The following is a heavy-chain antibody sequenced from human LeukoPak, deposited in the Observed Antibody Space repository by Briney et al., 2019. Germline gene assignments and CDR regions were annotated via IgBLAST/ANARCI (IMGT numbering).Heavy chain of an antibody. CDR3: ARAFYDILTGYYFDS. V-gene: IGHV4-38-2*02. CDR2: IYHSGIT. D-gene: IGHD3-9*01. CDR1: DYSISSGYGYY. J-gene: IGHJ4*02. Sequence: SETLSLTCTVSDYSISSGYGYYWGWIRQPPGKGLEWIGNIYHSGITYYNHFNSSLKSRVTISIDTSKNQFSLRLTSVTAADTAVYYCARAFYDILTGYYFDSWGQGTLLTVSS.